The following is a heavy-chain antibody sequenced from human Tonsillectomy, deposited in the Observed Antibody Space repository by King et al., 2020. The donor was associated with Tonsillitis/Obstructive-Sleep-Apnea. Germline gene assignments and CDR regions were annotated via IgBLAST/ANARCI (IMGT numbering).Heavy chain of an antibody. Sequence: QLQESGPGLVKPSETLSLTCAVSGGSISNHYWTWIRQPPGKGLEWIGYIYYSGHTNYNPSLRSRVTISADTSKNQLSLRLSSVTAADTAVYYCARGVVPGVYFYYYMDVWGRGTTVTVSS. CDR1: GGSISNHY. J-gene: IGHJ6*03. V-gene: IGHV4-59*08. CDR2: IYYSGHT. CDR3: ARGVVPGVYFYYYMDV. D-gene: IGHD1-14*01.